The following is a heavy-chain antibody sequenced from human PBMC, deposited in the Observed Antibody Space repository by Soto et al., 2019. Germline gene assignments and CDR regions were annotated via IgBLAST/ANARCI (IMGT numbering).Heavy chain of an antibody. CDR3: TRDASRDSSARGWFDP. D-gene: IGHD6-13*01. CDR1: GFTFRSFT. V-gene: IGHV3-21*01. J-gene: IGHJ5*02. CDR2: ISSNSAYI. Sequence: GWSLRLSCAASGFTFRSFTMNWVRQAPWKGLEWVSTISSNSAYIYYTDALRGRFTISRDNAKNSLHLQMNSLRAEDTAVYYCTRDASRDSSARGWFDPWGPGTLVTVSS.